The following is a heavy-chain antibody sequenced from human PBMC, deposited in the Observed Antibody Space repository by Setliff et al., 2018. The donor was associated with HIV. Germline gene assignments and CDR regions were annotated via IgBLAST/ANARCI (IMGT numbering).Heavy chain of an antibody. CDR3: ARVPYRSAWFSGGHDAFDI. CDR2: ISAYNGNT. J-gene: IGHJ3*02. Sequence: SGYIFANYGISWVRQAPGQGLEWMGWISAYNGNTKYAQKLQDRVAMTTETATSTAYMEMRSLRSDDTAVYFCARVPYRSAWFSGGHDAFDIWGQGTMVTVSS. CDR1: GYIFANYG. V-gene: IGHV1-18*01. D-gene: IGHD6-19*01.